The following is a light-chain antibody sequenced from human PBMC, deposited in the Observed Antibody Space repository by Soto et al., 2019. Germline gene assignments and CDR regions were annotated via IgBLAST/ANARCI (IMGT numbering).Light chain of an antibody. CDR2: DVS. CDR1: SSDVGGYNY. J-gene: IGLJ2*01. Sequence: QSVLTQPASVSGSPGQSITISCTGTSSDVGGYNYVSWYQQHPGKAPKLMIYDVSNRPSGVANRFSGSKSGTTASLTISGLQAEDEADYYCTSYRSSSAFVVFGGGTKVTVL. V-gene: IGLV2-14*01. CDR3: TSYRSSSAFVV.